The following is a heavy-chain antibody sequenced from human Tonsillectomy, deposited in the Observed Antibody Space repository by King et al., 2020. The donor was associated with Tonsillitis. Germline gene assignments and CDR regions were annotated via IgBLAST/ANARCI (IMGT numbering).Heavy chain of an antibody. CDR3: AKDGVGGYCSGGSCTLDAFDI. CDR2: ISGSGGST. D-gene: IGHD2-15*01. CDR1: GFTFSSYA. Sequence: VQLVESGGGLVQPGGSLRFSCAASGFTFSSYAMSWVRQAPGKGLEWVSAISGSGGSTYYADSVKGRITISRDNSKNTLYLQMNSLRAEDTAVYYCAKDGVGGYCSGGSCTLDAFDIWGQGTMVTVSS. J-gene: IGHJ3*02. V-gene: IGHV3-23*04.